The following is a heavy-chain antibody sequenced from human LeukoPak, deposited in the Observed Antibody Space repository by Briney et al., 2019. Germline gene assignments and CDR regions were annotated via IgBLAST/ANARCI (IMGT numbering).Heavy chain of an antibody. Sequence: GGSLRLSCAASGFTFSGSAMHWVRQASGKGLEWVGRIRSKANSYATAYAASVKGRFTISRDDSKNTAYLQMNSLKTEDTAVYYCTRGILGSSSPPPLNYWGQGTLVTVSS. J-gene: IGHJ4*02. CDR3: TRGILGSSSPPPLNY. V-gene: IGHV3-73*01. CDR1: GFTFSGSA. D-gene: IGHD1-26*01. CDR2: IRSKANSYAT.